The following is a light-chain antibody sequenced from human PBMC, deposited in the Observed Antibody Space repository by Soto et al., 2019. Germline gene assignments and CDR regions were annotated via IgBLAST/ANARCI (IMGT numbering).Light chain of an antibody. CDR2: APS. CDR1: QTVRTY. Sequence: DIQMTQSPSSLSASVGDRVTITCRASQTVRTYLNWYQQKPGKAPTLLIYAPSTLESAVPPRFSGAGSETEFTRTISGLQPEDFATYYCQQTFSTPITFGQGTRLE. V-gene: IGKV1-39*01. J-gene: IGKJ5*01. CDR3: QQTFSTPIT.